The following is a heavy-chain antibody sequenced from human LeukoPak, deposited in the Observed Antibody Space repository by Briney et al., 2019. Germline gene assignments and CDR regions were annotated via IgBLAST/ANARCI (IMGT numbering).Heavy chain of an antibody. V-gene: IGHV4-59*03. CDR2: VYYRGTT. J-gene: IGHJ4*02. CDR1: GGSISGYY. D-gene: IGHD1-26*01. CDR3: AIFSGSGGY. Sequence: MPSETLSLTCTVSGGSISGYYWGWIRQPPGKGLEWIGHVYYRGTTNYNPSLASRVTLSVATSKNQFSLTLTSVTAADTAVYYCAIFSGSGGYWGQGTLVTVSS.